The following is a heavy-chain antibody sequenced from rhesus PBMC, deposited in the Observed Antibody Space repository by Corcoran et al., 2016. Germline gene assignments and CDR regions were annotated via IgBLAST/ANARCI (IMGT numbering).Heavy chain of an antibody. D-gene: IGHD3-16*01. CDR3: ARLYSGSYYLAEYFEF. CDR2: IYGKSAST. Sequence: QVQLQQWGEGLVKPSETLSLTCAVYGGSISGYYYWSWIRQPPGKGLEWISYIYGKSASTNDNPSLKSRVTRSVDPSKNQRSLKLSAVTTADTAVYYCARLYSGSYYLAEYFEFWGQGALVTVSS. CDR1: GGSISGYYY. J-gene: IGHJ1*01. V-gene: IGHV4-73*01.